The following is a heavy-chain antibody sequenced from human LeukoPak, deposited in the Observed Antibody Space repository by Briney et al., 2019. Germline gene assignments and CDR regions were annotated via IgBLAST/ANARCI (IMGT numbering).Heavy chain of an antibody. Sequence: SETLSLTCTVSGGSISSGDYYWSWIRQPPGKGLEWIGYIYYTGSTYYNPSLMSRVTISVDTSKNQFSLKLSSVTAADTALYYCARLSSSHLVDYWGQGTLVTVSS. V-gene: IGHV4-30-4*01. D-gene: IGHD6-6*01. J-gene: IGHJ4*02. CDR2: IYYTGST. CDR1: GGSISSGDYY. CDR3: ARLSSSHLVDY.